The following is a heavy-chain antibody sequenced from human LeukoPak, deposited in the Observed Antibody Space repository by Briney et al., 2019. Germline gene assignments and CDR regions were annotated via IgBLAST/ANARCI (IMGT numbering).Heavy chain of an antibody. Sequence: SETLSLTCTVSGGSISSYYWSWIRQPPGKGLEWIGYIYYSGSTNYNPSLKSRVTISVDTSKNQFSLKLSSVTAADTAVYYCARELWFGELGYWGQGTLVTVSS. V-gene: IGHV4-59*01. CDR2: IYYSGST. CDR1: GGSISSYY. J-gene: IGHJ4*02. CDR3: ARELWFGELGY. D-gene: IGHD3-10*01.